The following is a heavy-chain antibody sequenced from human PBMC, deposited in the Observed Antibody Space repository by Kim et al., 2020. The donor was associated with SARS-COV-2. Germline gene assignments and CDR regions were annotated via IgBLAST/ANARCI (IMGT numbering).Heavy chain of an antibody. CDR1: GFTFSSYT. D-gene: IGHD3-22*01. Sequence: GGSLRLSCAASGFTFSSYTMTWVRQAPGKGLEWVSTISGSGGSTYDADSVKGRFTISRDNAKNTLYLQMNSLRAEDTAVYYCAKGHGSSGYPLSFDYWGQGTLVTVSS. CDR2: ISGSGGST. CDR3: AKGHGSSGYPLSFDY. V-gene: IGHV3-23*01. J-gene: IGHJ4*02.